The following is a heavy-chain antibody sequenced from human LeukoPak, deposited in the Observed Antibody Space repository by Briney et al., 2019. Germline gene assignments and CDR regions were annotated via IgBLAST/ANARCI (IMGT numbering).Heavy chain of an antibody. CDR3: ARDRGIAVAGV. Sequence: PSETLSLTCAVYGGSFSGYYWSWIRQSPGKGLEWIGRIYTSGSTNYNPSLKSRVTMSVDTSKNQFSLKLSSVTAADTAVYYCARDRGIAVAGVWGQGTLVTVSS. J-gene: IGHJ4*02. CDR1: GGSFSGYY. V-gene: IGHV4-4*07. D-gene: IGHD6-19*01. CDR2: IYTSGST.